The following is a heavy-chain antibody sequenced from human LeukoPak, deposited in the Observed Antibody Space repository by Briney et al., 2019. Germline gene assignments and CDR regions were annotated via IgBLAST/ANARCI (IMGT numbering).Heavy chain of an antibody. V-gene: IGHV4-34*01. CDR3: ASQGVDTAIYH. CDR2: IHHSGST. CDR1: GGSFSGYY. D-gene: IGHD5-18*01. J-gene: IGHJ5*02. Sequence: SETLSLTCAVYGGSFSGYYWSWIRQPPGKGLEWIGYIHHSGSTYYNPSLKSRVTISVDRSKNQFSLKLSSVTAADTAVYYCASQGVDTAIYHWGQGTLVTVSS.